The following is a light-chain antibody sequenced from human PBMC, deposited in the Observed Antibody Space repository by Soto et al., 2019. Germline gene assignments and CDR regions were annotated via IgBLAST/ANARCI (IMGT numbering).Light chain of an antibody. V-gene: IGKV3-11*01. CDR2: DAS. Sequence: PGARATLSCRASQSVGSYLAWYQQKPGQAPRLLIYDASNRATGIPARFSGSGSGTDFTLTISSLDPEDFAVYYCHQRSNWPITFGQGTRLEIK. CDR3: HQRSNWPIT. CDR1: QSVGSY. J-gene: IGKJ5*01.